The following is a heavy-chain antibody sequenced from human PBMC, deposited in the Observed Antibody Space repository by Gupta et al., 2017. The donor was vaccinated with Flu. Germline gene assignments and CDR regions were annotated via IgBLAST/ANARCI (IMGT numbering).Heavy chain of an antibody. CDR3: AKEKTYRLELED. J-gene: IGHJ4*02. V-gene: IGHV3-30-3*02. Sequence: FSGYALHWIRQAPGKGLEWVAVISADGSIIYYSDSVRGRFTISRDNSRNTLSLQMNSLRTEDTGMYYCAKEKTYRLELEDWGQGTLVTVSS. CDR2: ISADGSII. CDR1: FSGYA. D-gene: IGHD1-1*01.